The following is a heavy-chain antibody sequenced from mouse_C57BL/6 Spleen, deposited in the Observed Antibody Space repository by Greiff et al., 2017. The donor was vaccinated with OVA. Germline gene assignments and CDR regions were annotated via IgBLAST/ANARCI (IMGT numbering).Heavy chain of an antibody. CDR1: GYTFTSYW. CDR3: ARSLHYYGSSYWYFDV. Sequence: QVQLQQPGAELVKPGASVKLSCKASGYTFTSYWMQWVKQRPGQGLEWIGEIDPSDSYTNYNQKFKGKATLTVDTSSSTAYIQLSSLTSEDSAVYYCARSLHYYGSSYWYFDVWGTGTTVTVSS. J-gene: IGHJ1*03. V-gene: IGHV1-50*01. CDR2: IDPSDSYT. D-gene: IGHD1-1*01.